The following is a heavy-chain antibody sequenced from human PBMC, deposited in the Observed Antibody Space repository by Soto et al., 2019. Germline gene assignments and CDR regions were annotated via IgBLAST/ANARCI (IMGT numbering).Heavy chain of an antibody. V-gene: IGHV3-23*01. CDR2: ISGSGGST. CDR3: AKPVYYYDSSGYIFDY. D-gene: IGHD3-22*01. CDR1: GFTFSSYA. Sequence: GGSLRLSCAASGFTFSSYAMRWVRQALGKGLEWVSAISGSGGSTYYADSVKGRFTISRDNSKNTLYLQMNSLRAEDTAVYYCAKPVYYYDSSGYIFDYWGQVTLVTVSS. J-gene: IGHJ4*02.